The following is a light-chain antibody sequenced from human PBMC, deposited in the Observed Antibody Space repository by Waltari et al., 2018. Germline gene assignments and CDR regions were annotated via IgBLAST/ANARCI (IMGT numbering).Light chain of an antibody. CDR3: TSYRSSSTLPYV. J-gene: IGLJ1*01. CDR1: SSDIGGYNS. Sequence: QSALTQPASVSGSPGQSITISCTGTSSDIGGYNSVSWYQQHPGKAPKLTIYDVSNRPSGVSNRFSGFKSGNTASLTISGLQAEDEADYYCTSYRSSSTLPYVFGTGTKVTVL. CDR2: DVS. V-gene: IGLV2-14*03.